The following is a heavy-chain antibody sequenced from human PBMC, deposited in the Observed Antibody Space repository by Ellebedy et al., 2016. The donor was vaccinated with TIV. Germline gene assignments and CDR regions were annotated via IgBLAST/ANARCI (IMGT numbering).Heavy chain of an antibody. CDR2: IYHGGGT. D-gene: IGHD5-12*01. CDR3: ASHRGFYTGWTFDY. CDR1: GFAFADYA. Sequence: MPGGSLRLSCTTSGFAFADYALVWFRQPPGKGLEWIGSIYHGGGTYYNPSLQSRVTISIDTSKNQFSLKLTSVTAADAALYYCASHRGFYTGWTFDYWGLGTLVTVSS. J-gene: IGHJ4*02. V-gene: IGHV4-38-2*02.